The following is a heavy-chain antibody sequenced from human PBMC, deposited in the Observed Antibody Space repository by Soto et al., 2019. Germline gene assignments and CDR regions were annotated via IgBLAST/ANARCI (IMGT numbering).Heavy chain of an antibody. CDR1: GFTFSNAW. Sequence: EVQLVESGGGLAKPGGSLRLSCAASGFTFSNAWMNWVRQAPGKGLEWVGRIKSDSDGAATDYAAPVKGRFTISRDESRNMLYLQMNSLKIEDTAVYYCTTDRGSRTRRMLWGGAGDYWGQGTLVTVSS. V-gene: IGHV3-15*07. J-gene: IGHJ4*02. CDR3: TTDRGSRTRRMLWGGAGDY. CDR2: IKSDSDGAAT. D-gene: IGHD2-2*01.